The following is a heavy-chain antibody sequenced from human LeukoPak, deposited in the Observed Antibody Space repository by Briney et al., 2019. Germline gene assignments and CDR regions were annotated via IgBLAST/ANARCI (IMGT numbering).Heavy chain of an antibody. V-gene: IGHV3-23*01. CDR1: GFIFSSYG. CDR2: ISGSGSGGST. J-gene: IGHJ5*02. D-gene: IGHD2-2*01. Sequence: GGSLRLSCAASGFIFSSYGMTWVRQAPGKGLEWVSAISGSGSGGSTYYADSVKGRFTISRDNSKNTLYLQMNSLRAEDTAVYYCAKLGYCSSTSCSTRQSNWFDPWGQGTLVTVSS. CDR3: AKLGYCSSTSCSTRQSNWFDP.